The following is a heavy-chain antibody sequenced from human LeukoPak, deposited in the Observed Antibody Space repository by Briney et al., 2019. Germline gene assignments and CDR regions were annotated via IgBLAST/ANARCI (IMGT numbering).Heavy chain of an antibody. D-gene: IGHD3-22*01. J-gene: IGHJ4*02. CDR3: ARGRYYYDSSGYQF. CDR1: GYTFTGYY. CDR2: INPNSGGT. Sequence: PSVKVSCKASGYTFTGYYMHWVRQAPGQGLEWMGWINPNSGGTNYAQKFQGRVTMTRDTSISTAYMELSRLRSDDTAVYYCARGRYYYDSSGYQFWCQGTLVTVSS. V-gene: IGHV1-2*02.